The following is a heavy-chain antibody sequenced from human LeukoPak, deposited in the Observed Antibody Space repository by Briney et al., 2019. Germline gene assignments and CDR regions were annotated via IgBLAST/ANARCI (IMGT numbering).Heavy chain of an antibody. Sequence: GGSLRLSCAASGFTFDDYAMHWVRQAPGKGLEWVSGISWNSGSIGYADSVKARFTISRDNAKNSLYLQMNSLRAEDTALYYCAKDIGIVVVPAAIGGMDVWGQGTTVTVSS. D-gene: IGHD2-2*01. CDR2: ISWNSGSI. J-gene: IGHJ6*02. CDR1: GFTFDDYA. V-gene: IGHV3-9*01. CDR3: AKDIGIVVVPAAIGGMDV.